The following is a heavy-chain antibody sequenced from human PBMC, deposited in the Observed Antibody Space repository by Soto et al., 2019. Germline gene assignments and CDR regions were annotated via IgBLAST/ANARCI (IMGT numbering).Heavy chain of an antibody. Sequence: QVHLQESGPGLVKPSQTLSLTCTVSGGSISSGGYYWSWIRQHPGKGREWIGSIYYSGSTNYNPSLKRRVTISVDTSKNQFSLKLSSVTAADTAVYYCARASPYGSGRPFLDYWGQGTLVTVSS. V-gene: IGHV4-31*03. CDR2: IYYSGST. CDR3: ARASPYGSGRPFLDY. D-gene: IGHD3-10*01. J-gene: IGHJ4*02. CDR1: GGSISSGGYY.